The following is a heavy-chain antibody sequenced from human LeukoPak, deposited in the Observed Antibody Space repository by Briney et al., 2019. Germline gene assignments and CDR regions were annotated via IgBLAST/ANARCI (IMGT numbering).Heavy chain of an antibody. D-gene: IGHD2-2*01. V-gene: IGHV4-38-2*02. J-gene: IGHJ5*02. CDR1: GFTFSDYY. CDR2: IYYSGST. CDR3: ARDRCSSTSCYGWFDP. Sequence: GSLRLSCAASGFTFSDYYMSWIRQPPGKGLEWIGSIYYSGSTYYNPSLKSRVTISVDTSKNQFSLKLSSVTAADTAVYYCARDRCSSTSCYGWFDPWGQGTLVTVSS.